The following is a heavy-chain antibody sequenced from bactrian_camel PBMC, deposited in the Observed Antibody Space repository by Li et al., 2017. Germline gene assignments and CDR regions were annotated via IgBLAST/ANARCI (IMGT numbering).Heavy chain of an antibody. CDR3: ATECTDVYGGAYLVDFER. V-gene: IGHV3S53*01. Sequence: HVQLVESGGGSVQTGGSLRLSCAAPGVAFRTSCMAWFRQAVGKQRDWVAAIERDGSTSYAQSVKGRFRISHDKVKNTLYLQMNSLKSDDSAMYYCATECTDVYGGAYLVDFERWGQGTQVTVS. D-gene: IGHD2*01. CDR2: IERDGST. J-gene: IGHJ4*01. CDR1: GVAFRTSC.